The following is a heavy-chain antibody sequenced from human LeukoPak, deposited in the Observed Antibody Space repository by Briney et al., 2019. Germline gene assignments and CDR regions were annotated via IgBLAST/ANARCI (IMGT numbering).Heavy chain of an antibody. J-gene: IGHJ4*02. CDR3: ARDSSGWGFDY. Sequence: GGSLRLSCAASGFTFSTYWMHWVRQAPGKGPVWVSGIRGDGSSTIYADSVKGRFTISRDNARNTLYLQVNSLRAEDTAVYYCARDSSGWGFDYWGQGSLVTVSS. CDR1: GFTFSTYW. CDR2: IRGDGSST. V-gene: IGHV3-74*01. D-gene: IGHD6-25*01.